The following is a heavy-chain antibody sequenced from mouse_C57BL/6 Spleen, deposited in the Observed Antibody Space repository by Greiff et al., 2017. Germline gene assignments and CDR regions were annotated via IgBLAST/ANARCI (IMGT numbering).Heavy chain of an antibody. V-gene: IGHV1-26*01. CDR3: EAGSSYVSWFAY. CDR2: INPNNGGT. Sequence: VQLQQSGPELVKPGASVKISCKASGYTFTDYYMNWVKQSHGKSLEWIGDINPNNGGTSYNQKFKGKATLTVDKSSSTAYMELRSLTSEDSAVYYCEAGSSYVSWFAYWGQGTLVTVSA. D-gene: IGHD1-1*01. CDR1: GYTFTDYY. J-gene: IGHJ3*01.